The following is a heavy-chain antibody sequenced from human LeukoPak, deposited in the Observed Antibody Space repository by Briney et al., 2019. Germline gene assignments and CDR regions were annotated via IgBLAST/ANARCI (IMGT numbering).Heavy chain of an antibody. CDR3: ATDRAYCGGDCYPTVFDY. Sequence: ASVKVSCKASGYTFTGYYMHWVRQAPGQGLEWMGWINPNSGGTNYAQKFQGRVTMTWDTSISTAYMELSRLRSDDTAVYYCATDRAYCGGDCYPTVFDYWGQGTLVTVSS. J-gene: IGHJ4*02. CDR1: GYTFTGYY. D-gene: IGHD2-21*02. CDR2: INPNSGGT. V-gene: IGHV1-2*02.